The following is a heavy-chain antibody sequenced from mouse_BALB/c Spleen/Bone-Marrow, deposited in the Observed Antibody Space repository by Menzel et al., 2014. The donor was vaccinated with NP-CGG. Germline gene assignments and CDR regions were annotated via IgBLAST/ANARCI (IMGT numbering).Heavy chain of an antibody. D-gene: IGHD1-1*01. CDR1: GFTFSTYA. Sequence: EVKLVESGGVLVKPGGSLKLPCAASGFTFSTYAMSWVRQSPEKRLEWVAEISSGGSYTYYPDTVTGRFTISRDNAKNTLYLEMSSLRSEDTAMYYCARDGYGSSDWGQGTLVTVSA. CDR3: ARDGYGSSD. V-gene: IGHV5-9-4*01. J-gene: IGHJ3*01. CDR2: ISSGGSYT.